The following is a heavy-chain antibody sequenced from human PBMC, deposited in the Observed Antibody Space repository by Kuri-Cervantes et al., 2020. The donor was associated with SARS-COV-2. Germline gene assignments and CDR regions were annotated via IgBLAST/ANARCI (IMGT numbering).Heavy chain of an antibody. D-gene: IGHD5-24*01. V-gene: IGHV3-21*01. J-gene: IGHJ4*02. CDR3: ARDADGYNRNFPY. Sequence: GESLKISCAASGFSLSTYAMTWVRQARGKGLEWVSSISSESAYIYYAESVRGRFAISRDNARKSVYLQMNSLRAEDTAVYYCARDADGYNRNFPYWGQGTLVTVSS. CDR1: GFSLSTYA. CDR2: ISSESAYI.